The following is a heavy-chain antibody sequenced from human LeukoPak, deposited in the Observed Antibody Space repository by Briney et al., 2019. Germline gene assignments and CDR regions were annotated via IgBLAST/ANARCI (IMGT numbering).Heavy chain of an antibody. Sequence: SVKVSCKASRGTFSSYAISWVRQAPGQGLEWMGRIIPILGTANYAQKFQGRVTITADKSTSTAYMELSSLRSEDTAVYYCASCRMATINLGYYFEYWGKGTLVTV. J-gene: IGHJ4*02. CDR3: ASCRMATINLGYYFEY. CDR2: IIPILGTA. V-gene: IGHV1-69*04. CDR1: RGTFSSYA. D-gene: IGHD5-24*01.